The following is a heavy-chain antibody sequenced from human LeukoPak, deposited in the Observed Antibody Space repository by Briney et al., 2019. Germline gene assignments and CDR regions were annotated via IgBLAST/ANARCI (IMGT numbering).Heavy chain of an antibody. V-gene: IGHV1-46*01. D-gene: IGHD3-10*01. CDR2: SNPSGGST. J-gene: IGHJ6*03. CDR1: GDTFTTDY. CDR3: ARARGSGSYYGHDYYYYHYMDV. Sequence: ASVKVSCKASGDTFTTDYLHWVRQGPGQGAEWVGVSNPSGGSTTNAQKFQGRVTMTRDTSTSTVYMELSSLGSEDTAIYYCARARGSGSYYGHDYYYYHYMDVWGKGTTVTVTS.